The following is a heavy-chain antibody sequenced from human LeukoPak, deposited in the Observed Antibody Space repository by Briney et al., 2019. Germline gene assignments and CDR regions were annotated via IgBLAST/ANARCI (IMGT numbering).Heavy chain of an antibody. CDR2: ISYDGSNK. J-gene: IGHJ6*04. CDR1: GFTFSSYG. CDR3: AKDFLTDIVVVVAATSYGMDV. D-gene: IGHD2-15*01. V-gene: IGHV3-30*18. Sequence: GGSLRLSCAASGFTFSSYGVHWVRQAPGKGLEWVAVISYDGSNKYYADSVKGRSTISRDNSKNTLYLQMNSLRAEDTAVYYCAKDFLTDIVVVVAATSYGMDVWGKGTTVTVSS.